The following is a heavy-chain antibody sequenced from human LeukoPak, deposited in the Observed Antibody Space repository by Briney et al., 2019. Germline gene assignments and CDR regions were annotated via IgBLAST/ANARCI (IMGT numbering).Heavy chain of an antibody. CDR2: IRSDGSNK. CDR3: ATQFGSGTLANEYDY. D-gene: IGHD3-10*01. V-gene: IGHV3-30*02. J-gene: IGHJ4*02. CDR1: GFTFSVYG. Sequence: GGSLRLSCAASGFTFSVYGMHWVRQAPGKGLEWVSFIRSDGSNKYYTESVKGRFTVSRDNSSNTLYLQMNSLRVEDTAVYYCATQFGSGTLANEYDYWGQGSLVTVSS.